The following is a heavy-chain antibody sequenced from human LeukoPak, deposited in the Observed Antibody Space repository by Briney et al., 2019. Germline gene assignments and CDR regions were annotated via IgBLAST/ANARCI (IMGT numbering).Heavy chain of an antibody. Sequence: SETLSLTCTVSGGFINDYYWNWIRQPPGKGLEWIGYVYYSGSINYNPSLKSRVTISVDKSKNQFSLKLSSVTAADTAVYYCARAHDDSSGYYFSDYWGQGTLVTVSS. CDR2: VYYSGSI. CDR1: GGFINDYY. J-gene: IGHJ4*02. V-gene: IGHV4-59*12. D-gene: IGHD3-22*01. CDR3: ARAHDDSSGYYFSDY.